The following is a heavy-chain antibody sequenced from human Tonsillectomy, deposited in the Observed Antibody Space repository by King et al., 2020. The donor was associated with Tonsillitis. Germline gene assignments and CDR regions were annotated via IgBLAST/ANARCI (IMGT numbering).Heavy chain of an antibody. CDR2: ISYDGDNK. CDR1: GFTFSSYG. D-gene: IGHD6-19*01. Sequence: QVQLVESGGGVVQPGRSLRLSCAASGFTFSSYGMHLVRQAPGKGLEWVSVISYDGDNKYNAGSVKGRFTITRDNSKNTLYLQMNRLRGEEKAGYYCAKGHSRGWFYFDSWGQGTLVTVSS. CDR3: AKGHSRGWFYFDS. J-gene: IGHJ4*02. V-gene: IGHV3-30*18.